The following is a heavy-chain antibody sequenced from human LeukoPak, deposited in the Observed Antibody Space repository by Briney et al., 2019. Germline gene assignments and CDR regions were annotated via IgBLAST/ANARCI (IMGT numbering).Heavy chain of an antibody. D-gene: IGHD1-26*01. J-gene: IGHJ4*02. CDR1: GGSFSGYY. Sequence: EASETLSLTCAVYGGSFSGYYWSWIRQPPGKGLEWIGEINHSGSTNYNPSLKSRVTISVDTSKNQFSPKLNSVTAADTALYYCARRGIVGTANFDYWGQGTLVTVSS. CDR2: INHSGST. V-gene: IGHV4-34*01. CDR3: ARRGIVGTANFDY.